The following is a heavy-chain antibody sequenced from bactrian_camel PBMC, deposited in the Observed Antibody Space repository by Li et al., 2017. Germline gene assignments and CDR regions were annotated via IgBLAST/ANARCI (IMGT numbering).Heavy chain of an antibody. CDR1: RVTYNKNC. CDR2: IDAYGATT. D-gene: IGHD7*01. J-gene: IGHJ6*01. CDR3: AADSRGDGNWLLMTQSFDS. Sequence: HVQLVESGGGSVQTGGSLRLSCAASRVTYNKNCRAWFRQAPGKEREGVATIDAYGATTHYADSVKGRFTISRDNAKNTLYLDMSALKPEDTGMYYCAADSRGDGNWLLMTQSFDSWGQGTQVTVS. V-gene: IGHV3S1*01.